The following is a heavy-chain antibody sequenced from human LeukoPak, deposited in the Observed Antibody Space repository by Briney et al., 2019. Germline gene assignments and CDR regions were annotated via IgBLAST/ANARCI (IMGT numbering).Heavy chain of an antibody. Sequence: PGGSVRLSCTTSGITFGDHAMSWVRQAPGKGLEWVSFIYSGGNTHYSDSVKGRFTISRDNSKNTLYLQMNSLRAEDTAVYYCARRAGEYSHPYDYWGQGTLVTVSS. CDR3: ARRAGEYSHPYDY. D-gene: IGHD4-17*01. J-gene: IGHJ4*02. V-gene: IGHV3-53*01. CDR2: IYSGGNT. CDR1: GITFGDHA.